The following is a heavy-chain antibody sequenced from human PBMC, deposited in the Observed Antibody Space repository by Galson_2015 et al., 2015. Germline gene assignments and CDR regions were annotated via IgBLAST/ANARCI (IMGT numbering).Heavy chain of an antibody. Sequence: QSGAEVKKPGESLRISCKGSGYSFSRYWITWVRQMPGKGLEWMGKIDPSDSYTTYSPSLQGHVTISVDKSISTAYLQWSSLKASDTAMYYCARPVGAGSSRYYSYVMDVWGQGTTVTVSS. CDR2: IDPSDSYT. J-gene: IGHJ6*02. CDR3: ARPVGAGSSRYYSYVMDV. CDR1: GYSFSRYW. D-gene: IGHD3-22*01. V-gene: IGHV5-10-1*01.